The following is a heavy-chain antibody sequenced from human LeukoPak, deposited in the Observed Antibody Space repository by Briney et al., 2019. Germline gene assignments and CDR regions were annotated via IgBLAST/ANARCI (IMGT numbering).Heavy chain of an antibody. Sequence: ASVKVSCKASGYTFTGSYMHWVRQAPGQGLEWMGWINPNSGGTNYAQKFQGRVTMTRDTSISTAYMELSRLRSDDTAVYYCARGGDDGTPYAFDIWGQGTMVTVSS. CDR1: GYTFTGSY. CDR3: ARGGDDGTPYAFDI. CDR2: INPNSGGT. V-gene: IGHV1-2*02. D-gene: IGHD1-7*01. J-gene: IGHJ3*02.